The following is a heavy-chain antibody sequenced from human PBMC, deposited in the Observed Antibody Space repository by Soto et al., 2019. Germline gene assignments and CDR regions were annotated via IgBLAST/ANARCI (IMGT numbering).Heavy chain of an antibody. CDR3: ARDGVGATSSPNAFDI. Sequence: SVKVSCKASGSTFSSHAISWVRQAPGQGLEWMGGIIPIFGTANYAQKFQGRVTTTADESTSTAYMELSSLRSEDTAVYYCARDGVGATSSPNAFDIWGQGTMVTVSS. CDR2: IIPIFGTA. D-gene: IGHD1-26*01. J-gene: IGHJ3*02. CDR1: GSTFSSHA. V-gene: IGHV1-69*13.